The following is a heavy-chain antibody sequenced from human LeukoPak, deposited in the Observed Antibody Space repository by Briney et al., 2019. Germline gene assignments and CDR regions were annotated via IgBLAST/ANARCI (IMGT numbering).Heavy chain of an antibody. Sequence: ASVKVSCKTSGYTFTSYDINWVRQATGQGLEWMGWMNPNSGNTGYAQKFQGRVTMTRNTSISTAYMELSSLRSEDTAVYYCAREGGSIDWFDPWGQGTLVTVSS. D-gene: IGHD3-16*01. CDR1: GYTFTSYD. CDR2: MNPNSGNT. V-gene: IGHV1-8*01. CDR3: AREGGSIDWFDP. J-gene: IGHJ5*02.